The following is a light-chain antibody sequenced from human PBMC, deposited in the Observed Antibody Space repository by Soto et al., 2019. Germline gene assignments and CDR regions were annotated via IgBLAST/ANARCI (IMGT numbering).Light chain of an antibody. CDR1: QSISSW. CDR3: QQYHSSPLT. J-gene: IGKJ4*01. CDR2: DAS. V-gene: IGKV1-5*01. Sequence: DIQISQSPSTLSASVGDRVTITCRASQSISSWLAWYQQKPGKAPKLLIYDASSLESGVPSRFSGSGSGTDFTLTISSLQAEDVAVYYCQQYHSSPLTFGGGTKVDIK.